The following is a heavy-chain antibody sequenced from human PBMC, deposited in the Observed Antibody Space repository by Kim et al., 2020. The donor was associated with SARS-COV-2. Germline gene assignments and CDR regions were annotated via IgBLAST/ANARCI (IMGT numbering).Heavy chain of an antibody. V-gene: IGHV3-21*01. CDR2: ISSSSIYI. CDR1: GFTFSSYS. J-gene: IGHJ6*01. D-gene: IGHD3-22*01. CDR3: AREADDSRGSPYGMDV. Sequence: GGSLRLSCAASGFTFSSYSMNWVRQAPGRGLEWVSSISSSSIYIYYADSVKGRFTISRDNAKNSLYLQMNSLRAEDPALYYCAREADDSRGSPYGMDVWG.